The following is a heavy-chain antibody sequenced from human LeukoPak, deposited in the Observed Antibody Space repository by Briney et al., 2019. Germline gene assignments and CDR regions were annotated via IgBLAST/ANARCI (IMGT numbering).Heavy chain of an antibody. Sequence: GASVKVSCKASGYTFSGYHVHWVRQVPGQGLEWMGWIYSNSGGTNYAQRFQARVTMTRDTSISTAYMEMSRLRSDDTAVYYCARGYCTRSSCSYYLDYWGQGTLVTVSS. CDR1: GYTFSGYH. CDR2: IYSNSGGT. CDR3: ARGYCTRSSCSYYLDY. V-gene: IGHV1-2*02. J-gene: IGHJ4*02. D-gene: IGHD2-15*01.